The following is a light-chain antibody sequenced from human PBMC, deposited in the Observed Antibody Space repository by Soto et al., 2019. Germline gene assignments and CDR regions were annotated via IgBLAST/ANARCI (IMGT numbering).Light chain of an antibody. V-gene: IGLV2-14*01. CDR2: EVS. CDR1: TSDVGGYNF. Sequence: QSALTQPASVSGSPRQSITISCTGTTSDVGGYNFVSWYQLHPGKAPKLMIFEVSNRPSGVSNRFSGSKSGNTASLTISGLQAEDEADYYCSSYTSSGTRVFGTGTKVTVL. J-gene: IGLJ1*01. CDR3: SSYTSSGTRV.